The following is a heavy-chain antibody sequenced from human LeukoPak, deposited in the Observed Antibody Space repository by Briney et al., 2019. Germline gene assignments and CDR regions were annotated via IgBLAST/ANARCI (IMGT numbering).Heavy chain of an antibody. Sequence: PGGSLRLSCAASGFTFSSYGMSWVRQAPGKGLEWVSSISNRGGTTYYADSVKGRFTISRDNSENTLSLQMNSLRGDDTAVYYCAKRDESGLYFFHYWGQGTLVTVSS. V-gene: IGHV3-23*01. CDR1: GFTFSSYG. CDR2: ISNRGGTT. J-gene: IGHJ4*02. CDR3: AKRDESGLYFFHY. D-gene: IGHD6-25*01.